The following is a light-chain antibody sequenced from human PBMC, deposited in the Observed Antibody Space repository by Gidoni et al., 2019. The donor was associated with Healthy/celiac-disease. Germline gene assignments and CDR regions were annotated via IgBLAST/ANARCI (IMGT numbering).Light chain of an antibody. CDR1: QGISSY. CDR3: QQYYSYPPL. V-gene: IGKV1-8*01. J-gene: IGKJ2*01. CDR2: AAS. Sequence: AIRMTQSPSSFSASTGDRVTITCRASQGISSYLAWYQQKPGKAPKLLIYAASTLQSGVPSRFSGSGSGTDFTLTISCLQSEDFATYYCQQYYSYPPLFGQGTKQEIK.